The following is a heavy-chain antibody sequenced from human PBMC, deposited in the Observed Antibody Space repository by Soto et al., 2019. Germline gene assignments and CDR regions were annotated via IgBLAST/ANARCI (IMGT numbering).Heavy chain of an antibody. V-gene: IGHV3-23*01. CDR2: ISGSGIST. CDR1: GFTFSTYP. D-gene: IGHD4-4*01. J-gene: IGHJ6*02. CDR3: VKPPVITASHYYYDMDV. Sequence: GGSLRLSCAASGFTFSTYPMSWVRQAPGKGLEWVSGISGSGISTYYTDSVKGRFTISRDNSKNTVFLQMNSLRDEDTAVYYCVKPPVITASHYYYDMDVWGQGTTVTVSS.